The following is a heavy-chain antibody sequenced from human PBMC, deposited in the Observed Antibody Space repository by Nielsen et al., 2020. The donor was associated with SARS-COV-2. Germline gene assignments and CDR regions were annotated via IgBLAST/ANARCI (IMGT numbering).Heavy chain of an antibody. J-gene: IGHJ4*02. CDR1: GFTFSKYS. V-gene: IGHV3-21*01. Sequence: GESLKISCAASGFTFSKYSMTWVRQAPGKGLEWVSSVGSSSTFIYYADSVEGRFTTSTDLSNNTLYLQMNSLRVEDTAIYYCTKGAQLGDYWGQGTLVTVSS. CDR3: TKGAQLGDY. D-gene: IGHD6-13*01. CDR2: VGSSSTFI.